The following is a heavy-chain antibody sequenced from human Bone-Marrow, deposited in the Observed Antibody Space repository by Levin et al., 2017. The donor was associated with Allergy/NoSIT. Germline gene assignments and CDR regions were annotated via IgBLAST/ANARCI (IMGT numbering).Heavy chain of an antibody. V-gene: IGHV3-21*06. Sequence: PGGSLRLSCSTSGFIFRNHSINWVRQAPGKGLEWVSSISASSRYIHYADSVKGRVTISRDNAKNTLYLQLDRLRAEDTAMYYCARMGASRSSSGYYFDFWGLGTLVTVSS. CDR3: ARMGASRSSSGYYFDF. CDR2: ISASSRYI. D-gene: IGHD4/OR15-4a*01. CDR1: GFIFRNHS. J-gene: IGHJ4*02.